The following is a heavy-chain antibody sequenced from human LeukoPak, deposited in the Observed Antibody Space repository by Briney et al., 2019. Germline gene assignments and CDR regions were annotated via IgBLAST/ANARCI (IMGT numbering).Heavy chain of an antibody. J-gene: IGHJ4*02. Sequence: PGRSLRLSCAASGFNFDDYAKDWVRQAPGRGLEWVPLISGDGGITYYADFVKGRFTISRDNSKNSLYLQMNSLRTEDTALYYCAKPQHYGRGDFDYWGQGTLVTVSS. CDR1: GFNFDDYA. CDR3: AKPQHYGRGDFDY. CDR2: ISGDGGIT. V-gene: IGHV3-43*02. D-gene: IGHD3-10*01.